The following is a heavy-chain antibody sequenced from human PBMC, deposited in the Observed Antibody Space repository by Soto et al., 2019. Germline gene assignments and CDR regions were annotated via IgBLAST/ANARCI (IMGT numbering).Heavy chain of an antibody. CDR3: ARALPVAKGGFDP. J-gene: IGHJ5*02. D-gene: IGHD2-2*01. CDR1: GFTFSSYA. V-gene: IGHV3-53*01. CDR2: IYTAGGT. Sequence: PGGSLRLSCAASGFTFSSYAMSWVRQAPGKGLEWVSVIYTAGGTNYADSVKGRFIISRDNSKNTLYLQMNSLRAEDTAVYYCARALPVAKGGFDPWGQGTLVTVSS.